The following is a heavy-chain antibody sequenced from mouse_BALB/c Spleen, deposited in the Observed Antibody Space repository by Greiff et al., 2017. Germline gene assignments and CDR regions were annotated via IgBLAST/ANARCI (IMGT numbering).Heavy chain of an antibody. D-gene: IGHD2-3*01. CDR3: ARVKDGYFYAMDY. V-gene: IGHV2-6-7*01. CDR2: IWGDGST. J-gene: IGHJ4*01. Sequence: VMLVESGPGLVAPSQSLSITCTVSGFSLTGYGVNWVRQPPGKGLEWLGMIWGDGSTDYNSALKSRLSISKDNSKSQVFLKMNSLQTDDTARYYCARVKDGYFYAMDYWGQGTSVTVSS. CDR1: GFSLTGYG.